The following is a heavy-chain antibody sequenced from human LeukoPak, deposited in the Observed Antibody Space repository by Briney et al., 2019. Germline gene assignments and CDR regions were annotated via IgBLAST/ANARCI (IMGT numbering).Heavy chain of an antibody. J-gene: IGHJ4*02. CDR1: GYTFTSYW. V-gene: IGHV5-51*01. Sequence: GESLQISCRGSGYTFTSYWIGWVRQMPGKGLEWMGIIFPGDSDTRYSPSFQGQVTISADKSISTAYLQWSSLKASDTAMYYCARLPGYCSGRSCYFDYWGQGTLVTVSS. D-gene: IGHD2-15*01. CDR2: IFPGDSDT. CDR3: ARLPGYCSGRSCYFDY.